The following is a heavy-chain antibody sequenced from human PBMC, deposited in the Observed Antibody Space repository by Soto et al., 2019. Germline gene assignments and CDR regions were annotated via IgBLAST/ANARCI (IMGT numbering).Heavy chain of an antibody. Sequence: QVQLVQSGAEVKKPGASVKVSCKPPGYPLPIIVINWVRKPPGQGLEWMGWMNPNSGNTGYAQKFQGRVTMTRNTSISTAYMELSSLRSEDTAVYYCARTLYGDNVDYWGQGTLVTVSS. CDR2: MNPNSGNT. CDR1: GYPLPIIV. V-gene: IGHV1-8*01. J-gene: IGHJ4*02. CDR3: ARTLYGDNVDY. D-gene: IGHD4-17*01.